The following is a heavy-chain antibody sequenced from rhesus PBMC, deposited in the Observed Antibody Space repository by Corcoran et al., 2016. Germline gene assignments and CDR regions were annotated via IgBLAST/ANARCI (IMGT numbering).Heavy chain of an antibody. D-gene: IGHD6-25*01. J-gene: IGHJ4*01. CDR3: ARMENSGIAAAPYYFDY. CDR1: GYSISSGYG. V-gene: IGHV4-127*01. Sequence: QVQLQESGPGLVKPSETLSLTCAVSGYSISSGYGWSWIRQLPGKGVAGLGYVGGSSGCNHYPPAHQNRVTMSKDPSKYQCSLKRSCVTGADAGVYYRARMENSGIAAAPYYFDYWGQGVLVPVSS. CDR2: VGGSSGCN.